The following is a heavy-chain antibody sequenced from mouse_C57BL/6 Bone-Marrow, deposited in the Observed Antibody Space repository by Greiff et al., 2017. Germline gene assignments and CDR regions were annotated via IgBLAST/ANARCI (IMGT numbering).Heavy chain of an antibody. D-gene: IGHD4-1*01. J-gene: IGHJ1*03. CDR1: GYTFTSYW. V-gene: IGHV1-69*01. CDR3: ARGELYWYFDV. CDR2: IDPSDSYT. Sequence: VQLQQPGAELVMPGASVKLSCKASGYTFTSYWMHWVKQRPGQGLEWIGEIDPSDSYTNYNQKFKGKSTLTVDKSSSTAYMQLSSLTSEDSAVYYCARGELYWYFDVWGTGTTVTVSS.